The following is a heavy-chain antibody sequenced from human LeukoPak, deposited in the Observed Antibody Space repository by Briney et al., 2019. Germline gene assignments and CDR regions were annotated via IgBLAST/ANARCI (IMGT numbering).Heavy chain of an antibody. D-gene: IGHD6-13*01. Sequence: GGSLRLSCAASGFTFSNYAMSWVRQAPGKGLEWVSAISGNGGNIYYADSVKGRFTISRDNSKNTLYLQVNSLRAEDTAVYYCAKEGYGGRWNADFDHWGQGTLVIVSS. CDR3: AKEGYGGRWNADFDH. V-gene: IGHV3-23*01. J-gene: IGHJ4*02. CDR1: GFTFSNYA. CDR2: ISGNGGNI.